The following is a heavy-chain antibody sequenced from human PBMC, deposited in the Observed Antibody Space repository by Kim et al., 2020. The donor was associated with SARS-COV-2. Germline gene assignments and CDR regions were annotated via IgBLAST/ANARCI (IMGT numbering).Heavy chain of an antibody. Sequence: GGSLRLSCAASGFTFSNYWMLWVRQPPGKGLVWLSRINTDGSSTAYADSVKGRFTISRDNAKNTLYLQLNSLRAEDTAVYYCARETDYYYSNGLTDYWGQGTLITVSS. D-gene: IGHD3-22*01. CDR3: ARETDYYYSNGLTDY. J-gene: IGHJ4*02. CDR2: INTDGSST. V-gene: IGHV3-74*01. CDR1: GFTFSNYW.